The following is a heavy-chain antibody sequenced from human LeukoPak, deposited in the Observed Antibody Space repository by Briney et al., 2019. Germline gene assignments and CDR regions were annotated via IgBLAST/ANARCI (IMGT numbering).Heavy chain of an antibody. CDR3: TRSGYRHPYHFDS. V-gene: IGHV3-23*01. D-gene: IGHD3-22*01. J-gene: IGHJ4*02. CDR1: RFTFSSYD. CDR2: ISGSGGST. Sequence: GGSLRLSCAASRFTFSSYDMSWVRQAPGKGLEWVSAISGSGGSTYYADSVKGRFTISRDNSKNTLSLQMNSLRAEDTAIYYCTRSGYRHPYHFDSWGQGTLVTVSS.